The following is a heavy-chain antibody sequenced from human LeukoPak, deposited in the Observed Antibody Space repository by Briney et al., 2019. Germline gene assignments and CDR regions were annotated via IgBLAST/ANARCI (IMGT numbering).Heavy chain of an antibody. D-gene: IGHD1-1*01. CDR2: INHRGDT. CDR1: GGSFSSYY. J-gene: IGHJ4*03. V-gene: IGHV4-34*01. Sequence: KASETLSLACAVYGGSFSSYYWSWIRQSPGKGLGWIAEINHRGDTNYNPSVKSRVTISVDTSKNQFSLKVTSLTAADTAVYYCARGPTISETGYFDYWGQGTLVTVSS. CDR3: ARGPTISETGYFDY.